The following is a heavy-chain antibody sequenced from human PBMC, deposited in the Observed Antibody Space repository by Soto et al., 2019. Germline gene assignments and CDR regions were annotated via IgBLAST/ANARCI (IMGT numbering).Heavy chain of an antibody. V-gene: IGHV4-31*03. D-gene: IGHD3-22*01. CDR3: ARCYYDSSGSLDV. Sequence: SETLSLTCTVSGGSISSGGYYWSWIRQHPGKGLEWIGYIYYSGSTYYNPSLKSRVTISVDTSKNQFSLKLSSVTAADTAVYYCARCYYDSSGSLDVWGQGTTVTVSS. J-gene: IGHJ6*02. CDR1: GGSISSGGYY. CDR2: IYYSGST.